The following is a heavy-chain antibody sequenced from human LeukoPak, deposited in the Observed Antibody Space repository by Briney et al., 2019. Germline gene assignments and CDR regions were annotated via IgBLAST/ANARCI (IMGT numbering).Heavy chain of an antibody. CDR3: ARDSPLSGYSSSWFNFDY. J-gene: IGHJ4*02. CDR2: ISSSSSYI. V-gene: IGHV3-21*01. Sequence: GGSLRLSCAASGFTFSSYSMNWVRQAPGKGLEWVSSISSSSSYIYYADSVKGRFTISRDNAKNSLYLQMNSLRAEDAAVYYCARDSPLSGYSSSWFNFDYWGQGTLVTVSS. CDR1: GFTFSSYS. D-gene: IGHD6-13*01.